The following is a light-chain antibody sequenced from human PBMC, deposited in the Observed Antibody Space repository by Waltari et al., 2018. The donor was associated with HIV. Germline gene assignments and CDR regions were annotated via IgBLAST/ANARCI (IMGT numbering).Light chain of an antibody. V-gene: IGKV2D-30*01. J-gene: IGKJ5*01. CDR3: MQGTHWPPIT. CDR1: QSLVYRDGNTY. Sequence: DVVMTQSPLSLPVTLGQPASISCRSSQSLVYRDGNTYSNWFQQRPGQPSSRLIYKVSWWDARGPDRCSGSGSGANFTIKISSVEAEDVGVYYCMQGTHWPPITFGQGTQLEIK. CDR2: KVS.